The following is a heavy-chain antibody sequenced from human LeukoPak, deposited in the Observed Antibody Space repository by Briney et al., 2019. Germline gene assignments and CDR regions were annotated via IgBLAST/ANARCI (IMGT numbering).Heavy chain of an antibody. CDR1: GGTFDTYA. CDR3: ATSRVFLSGYYRQAFDI. J-gene: IGHJ3*02. Sequence: ASVKVSCKASGGTFDTYAISWVRQAPGQRLEWIGLFIPIFGAPNFAQKFQGRVTITADKSASTVYMELRSLRSDDTAVYYCATSRVFLSGYYRQAFDIWGQGTVVTVSS. V-gene: IGHV1-69*06. CDR2: FIPIFGAP. D-gene: IGHD3-3*01.